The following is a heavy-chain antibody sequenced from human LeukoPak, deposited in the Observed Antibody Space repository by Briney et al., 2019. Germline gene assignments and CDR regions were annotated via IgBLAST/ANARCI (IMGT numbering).Heavy chain of an antibody. CDR2: LSGSGIST. CDR1: GFTFSSYG. Sequence: QPGGSLRLSCAASGFTFSSYGMSWIRQAPGQGLEWVLGLSGSGISTFSADSVKGRFTISRDNAKNSLYLQMNSLRAEDTAVYYCARDVLLGGSFGYWGQGTLVTVSS. D-gene: IGHD3-16*01. J-gene: IGHJ4*02. CDR3: ARDVLLGGSFGY. V-gene: IGHV3-23*01.